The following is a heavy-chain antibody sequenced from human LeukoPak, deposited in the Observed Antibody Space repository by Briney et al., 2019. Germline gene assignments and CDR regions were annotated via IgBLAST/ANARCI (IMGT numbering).Heavy chain of an antibody. CDR3: ARSLWLQLYYFDY. V-gene: IGHV3-21*01. CDR1: GFTFSSYS. J-gene: IGHJ4*02. CDR2: ISSSSSYI. Sequence: GGSLRLSYAASGFTFSSYSMNWVRQAPGKGLEWVSSISSSSSYIYYADSVKGRFTISRDNAKNSLYLQMNSLRAEDTAVYYCARSLWLQLYYFDYWGQGTLVTVSS. D-gene: IGHD5-24*01.